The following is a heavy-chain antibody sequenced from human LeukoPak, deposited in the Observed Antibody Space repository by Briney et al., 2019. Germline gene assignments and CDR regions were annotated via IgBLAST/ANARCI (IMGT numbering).Heavy chain of an antibody. V-gene: IGHV4-59*01. CDR3: ARDSGPWGVFDP. Sequence: PSETLSLTCTVSGDSISSYYWSWIRQPPGKGLEWIGYIYYSGNTNYNPSLKSRVTISVDTSKNQFSLKLSSVTAADTAVYYCARDSGPWGVFDPWGQGTLVTVSS. CDR2: IYYSGNT. J-gene: IGHJ5*02. D-gene: IGHD3-10*01. CDR1: GDSISSYY.